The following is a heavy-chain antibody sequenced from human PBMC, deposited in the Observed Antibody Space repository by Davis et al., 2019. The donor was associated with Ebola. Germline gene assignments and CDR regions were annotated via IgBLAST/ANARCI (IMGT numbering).Heavy chain of an antibody. CDR1: GGSMRPYF. V-gene: IGHV4-59*01. J-gene: IGHJ4*02. D-gene: IGHD6-13*01. Sequence: SEPLSLTCHVSGGSMRPYFWTWIRQPPGQGLEWIGYIYHSGITNYKSSLKNRATISLDMSKSQFSLKLSPVTAADTAVYYCERVSSGWYDGHFDSWGQGSLVTVSS. CDR2: IYHSGIT. CDR3: ERVSSGWYDGHFDS.